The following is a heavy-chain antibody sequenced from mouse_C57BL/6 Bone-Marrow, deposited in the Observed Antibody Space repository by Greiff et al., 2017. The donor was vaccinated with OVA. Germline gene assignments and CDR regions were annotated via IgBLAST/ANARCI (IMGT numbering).Heavy chain of an antibody. CDR1: GYTFTSYW. CDR3: ARRYYANSYWYFDV. D-gene: IGHD1-1*01. CDR2: IYPGSGST. J-gene: IGHJ1*03. V-gene: IGHV1-55*01. Sequence: VQLQQPGAELVKPGASVKMSCKASGYTFTSYWITWVKQRPGQGREWIGEIYPGSGSTNYNEKFKSKVTLIVDTSSSTAYMQLICLTSEDSAVYYCARRYYANSYWYFDVWGTGTTVTVTS.